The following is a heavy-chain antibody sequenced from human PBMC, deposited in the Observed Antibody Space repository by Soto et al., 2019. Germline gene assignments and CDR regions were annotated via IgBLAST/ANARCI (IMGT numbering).Heavy chain of an antibody. D-gene: IGHD3-10*01. J-gene: IGHJ4*02. V-gene: IGHV1-69*19. CDR2: ISPMFGAA. CDR1: GGTFNTYA. Sequence: QVQLVQSGAEMKKPGSSVKVSCQSCGGTFNTYAMNWVRQAPGQGPEWMGDISPMFGAANYAPKFQGRVTITADESTGTSYMQLSSLTSEDTALYFCAREVQVHTPAFGYWGQGTLVTVSS. CDR3: AREVQVHTPAFGY.